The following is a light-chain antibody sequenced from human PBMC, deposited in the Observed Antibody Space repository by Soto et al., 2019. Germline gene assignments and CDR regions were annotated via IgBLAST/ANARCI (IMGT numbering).Light chain of an antibody. Sequence: ETELTQSPVTLSLSPGERATLSCRASQSFRGLLAWYQQKPGQAPRLLIYGASTRATGIPARFSGSGSGTEFTLTISSLQSEDFAVYYCHQYNNWPQTFGQGTKVDIK. V-gene: IGKV3-15*01. CDR2: GAS. J-gene: IGKJ1*01. CDR1: QSFRGL. CDR3: HQYNNWPQT.